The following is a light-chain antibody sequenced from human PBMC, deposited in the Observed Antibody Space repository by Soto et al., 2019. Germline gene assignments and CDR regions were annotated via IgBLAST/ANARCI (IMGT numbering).Light chain of an antibody. CDR2: AAS. CDR1: QGISNY. Sequence: DIQKTQSPSSLSGSVGDSVTIDCRASQGISNYLAWYQQRPGKAPTLLIYAASTLQSGVPSRFSGSGSGTDFTLTISSLQPEDVATYYCQRYNNAPRTFGQGTKVEIK. CDR3: QRYNNAPRT. J-gene: IGKJ1*01. V-gene: IGKV1-27*01.